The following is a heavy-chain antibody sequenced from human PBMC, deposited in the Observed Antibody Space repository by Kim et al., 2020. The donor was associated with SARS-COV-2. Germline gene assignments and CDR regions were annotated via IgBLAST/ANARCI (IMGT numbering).Heavy chain of an antibody. CDR1: GFTFSSYS. D-gene: IGHD4-17*01. J-gene: IGHJ4*02. CDR2: ISSSSSTI. CDR3: ARAATVVFKPYDY. Sequence: GGSLRLSCAASGFTFSSYSMNWVRQAPGKGLEWVSYISSSSSTIYYADSVKGRFTISRDNAKNSLYLQMNSLRAEDTAVYYCARAATVVFKPYDYWGQGTLVTVSS. V-gene: IGHV3-48*04.